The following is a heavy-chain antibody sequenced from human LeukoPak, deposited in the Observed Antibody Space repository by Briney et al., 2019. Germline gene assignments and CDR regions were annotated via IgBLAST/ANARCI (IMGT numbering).Heavy chain of an antibody. D-gene: IGHD6-13*01. CDR3: ARYKGRLGYSSSWYYFDY. J-gene: IGHJ4*02. V-gene: IGHV4-34*01. CDR1: GGSFSGYY. Sequence: PSETLSLTCAVYGGSFSGYYWSWIRQPPGKGLEWIGEINHSGSTNYNPSLKSRVTISVDTSKNQFSLKLSSVTAADTAVYYCARYKGRLGYSSSWYYFDYWGQGNLVTVSS. CDR2: INHSGST.